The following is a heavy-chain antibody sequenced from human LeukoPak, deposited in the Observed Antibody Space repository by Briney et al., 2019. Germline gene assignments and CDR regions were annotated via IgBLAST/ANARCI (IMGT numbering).Heavy chain of an antibody. Sequence: GGSLRLSCAASGFIFSSYVVSWVRQAPGKGLEWVSGSSGSGGKTYYADSVKGRFTISRDSSKNTLYLQMNSLRAEDTAVYYCAKEATVTTQYHFYGMDLWGQGTTVTVSS. V-gene: IGHV3-23*01. CDR1: GFIFSSYV. J-gene: IGHJ6*02. D-gene: IGHD4-17*01. CDR3: AKEATVTTQYHFYGMDL. CDR2: SSGSGGKT.